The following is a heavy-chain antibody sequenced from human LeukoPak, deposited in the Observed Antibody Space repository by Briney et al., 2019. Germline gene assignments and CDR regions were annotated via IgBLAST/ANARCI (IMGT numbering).Heavy chain of an antibody. CDR2: LYPGDSGA. Sequence: GESLKISCKGSGYRFTNYWIGWVRQMPGKGLEWMGMLYPGDSGARFSLSFQGRVTMSVDRSINTAYLQWSSLRASDTAMYYCATSREVAGSHAFDIWGQGTMVTVSS. J-gene: IGHJ3*02. V-gene: IGHV5-51*01. CDR3: ATSREVAGSHAFDI. CDR1: GYRFTNYW. D-gene: IGHD6-19*01.